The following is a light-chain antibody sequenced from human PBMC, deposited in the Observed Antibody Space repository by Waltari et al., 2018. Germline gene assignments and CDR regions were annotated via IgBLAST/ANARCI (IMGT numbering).Light chain of an antibody. CDR1: QNINNF. Sequence: DIQMTQSPSSLSASAGDRVTITCRASQNINNFLNWYQQKPGKAPTLLIYGASTLQSGVPSRFSGSGSGTDFTLTISSLQPEDFATYYCQQSLETFGQGTRLEI. V-gene: IGKV1-39*01. CDR3: QQSLET. J-gene: IGKJ2*01. CDR2: GAS.